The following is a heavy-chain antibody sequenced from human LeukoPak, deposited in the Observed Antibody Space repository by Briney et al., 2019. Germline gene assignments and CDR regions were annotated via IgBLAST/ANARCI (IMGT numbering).Heavy chain of an antibody. Sequence: GGSLRLSCAAYGFTFSKYWMLWCRRAPAEGRESVSPINSDGTVTTYADSVKGRFTVSRDTADNTMFLQMNSVRDEDTAVYYCATKQWLAPPPDSWGQGTPVTVSA. J-gene: IGHJ4*02. CDR2: INSDGTVT. V-gene: IGHV3-74*01. CDR3: ATKQWLAPPPDS. CDR1: GFTFSKYW. D-gene: IGHD6-19*01.